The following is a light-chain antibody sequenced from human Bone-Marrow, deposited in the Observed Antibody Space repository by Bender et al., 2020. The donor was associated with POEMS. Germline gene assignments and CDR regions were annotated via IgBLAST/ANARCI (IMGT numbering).Light chain of an antibody. CDR3: QSADSSGTYV. CDR1: SSDVGGYNF. Sequence: QSALPQPPSASGSPGQSVTISCTGTSSDVGGYNFVSWYQQHPGKAPKLMIYDVNDRPSGVSNRFSGSRSGTTVTLTISGVQAEDEADYYCQSADSSGTYVFGTGTKVTVL. CDR2: DVN. V-gene: IGLV2-14*03. J-gene: IGLJ1*01.